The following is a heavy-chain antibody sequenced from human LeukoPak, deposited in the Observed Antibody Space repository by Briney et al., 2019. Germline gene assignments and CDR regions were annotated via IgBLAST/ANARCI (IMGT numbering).Heavy chain of an antibody. CDR2: IYYSGST. V-gene: IGHV4-59*08. Sequence: ETLSLTCTVSGGSISSYYWSWIRQPPGKGLEWIGYIYYSGSTNYNPSLKSQVTISVDTSKNQFSLKLSSVTAADTAVYYCATHSPLKNWFDPWGQGTLVTVSS. CDR1: GGSISSYY. CDR3: ATHSPLKNWFDP. J-gene: IGHJ5*02.